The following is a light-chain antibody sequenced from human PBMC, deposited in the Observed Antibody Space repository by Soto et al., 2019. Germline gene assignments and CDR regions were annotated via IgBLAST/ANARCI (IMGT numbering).Light chain of an antibody. Sequence: EIVMTQSPATLSVTPGERATLSCRASQSVSSNLAWYQQKPGQAPRLLIYGASTRATGIPARFSGSGSGTEFTLTISSLQSEDFAVYYCQQYNNWPPGTFGQGTNVDVK. CDR1: QSVSSN. CDR2: GAS. CDR3: QQYNNWPPGT. V-gene: IGKV3-15*01. J-gene: IGKJ1*01.